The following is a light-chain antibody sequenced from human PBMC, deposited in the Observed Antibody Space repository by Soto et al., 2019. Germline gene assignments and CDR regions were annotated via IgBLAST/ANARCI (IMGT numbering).Light chain of an antibody. CDR1: SSDVGGYNY. CDR2: DVS. CDR3: SSYRASSTTHYV. Sequence: QSALTQPASVSGSPGQSITISCTGTSSDVGGYNYVSWYQQHPGKAPKLMIYDVSNRPSGVSNRFSGSKSGNTASLTISGLQAEDEADYYCSSYRASSTTHYVFGTGTKVTVL. J-gene: IGLJ1*01. V-gene: IGLV2-14*03.